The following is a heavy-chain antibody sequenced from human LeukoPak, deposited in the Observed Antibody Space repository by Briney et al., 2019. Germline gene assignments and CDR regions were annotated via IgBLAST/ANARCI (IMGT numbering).Heavy chain of an antibody. CDR3: ARHDRIAARPLRDY. V-gene: IGHV4-39*01. CDR2: INHSGST. J-gene: IGHJ4*02. D-gene: IGHD6-6*01. Sequence: PSETLSLTCIVSGGSISSGGYYWSWIRQPPGKGLEWIGEINHSGSTNYNPSLKSRVTISVDTSKNQFSLKLSSVTAADTAVYYCARHDRIAARPLRDYWGQGTLVTVSS. CDR1: GGSISSGGYY.